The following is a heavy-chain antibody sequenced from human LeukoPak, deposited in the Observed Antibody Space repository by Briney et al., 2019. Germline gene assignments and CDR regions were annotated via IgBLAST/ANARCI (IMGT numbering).Heavy chain of an antibody. Sequence: GGSLRLSCAASRFTFSTYGMHWVRQAPGKGLEWVAVISYDGSNKYYADSVKGRFTISRDNSKNTLYLQMNSLRDEDTALYYCAKAGIGVVGYFDYWGQGTLVTVSS. D-gene: IGHD6-19*01. CDR1: RFTFSTYG. V-gene: IGHV3-30*18. J-gene: IGHJ4*02. CDR2: ISYDGSNK. CDR3: AKAGIGVVGYFDY.